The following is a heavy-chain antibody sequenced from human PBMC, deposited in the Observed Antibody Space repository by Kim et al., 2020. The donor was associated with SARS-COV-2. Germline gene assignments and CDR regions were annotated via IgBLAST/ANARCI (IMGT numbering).Heavy chain of an antibody. CDR3: ARRGVGTYYYYGMDV. J-gene: IGHJ6*02. V-gene: IGHV1-69*02. D-gene: IGHD3-10*01. Sequence: QKSQGRVTITADKSTRTAYMELSSLRSEDTAVYYCARRGVGTYYYYGMDVWGQGTTVTVSS.